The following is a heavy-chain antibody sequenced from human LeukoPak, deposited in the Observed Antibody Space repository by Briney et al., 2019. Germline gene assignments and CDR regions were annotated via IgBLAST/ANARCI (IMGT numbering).Heavy chain of an antibody. V-gene: IGHV3-48*01. J-gene: IGHJ6*03. CDR1: GFTFGSYS. D-gene: IGHD2-2*01. Sequence: GGSLRLSCAASGFTFGSYSMNWVRQAPGMGLEWVSYISSTTSTIYYADSVKGRFTISRDNAKNSLFLQMNSLRAEDTAVYYCARSRDYFYMDVWGKGTTVTVSS. CDR3: ARSRDYFYMDV. CDR2: ISSTTSTI.